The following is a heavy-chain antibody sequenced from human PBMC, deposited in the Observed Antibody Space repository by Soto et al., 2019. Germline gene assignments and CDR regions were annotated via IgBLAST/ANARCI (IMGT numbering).Heavy chain of an antibody. CDR1: GFTFTSYA. CDR2: IGGGGTT. J-gene: IGHJ4*02. V-gene: IGHV3-23*01. Sequence: GGSLKLSCAASGFTFTSYAMSWVLQAPGKGLEWVSSIGGGGTTYYPDSVKGRFTISRDNSKNTVYLQMNSLRAEDTAVYYCARGGSNSNYAWDYWGQGT. D-gene: IGHD4-4*01. CDR3: ARGGSNSNYAWDY.